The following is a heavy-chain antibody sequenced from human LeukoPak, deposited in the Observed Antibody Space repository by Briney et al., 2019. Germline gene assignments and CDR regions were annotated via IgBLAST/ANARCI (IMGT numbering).Heavy chain of an antibody. D-gene: IGHD5-12*01. CDR1: GGSISSGGYS. Sequence: SQTLSLTCTVSGGSISSGGYSWSWIRQHPGKGLEWIGYIYYSGSTYYNPSLKRRVILSADTSENQFSLKLSSVTAADTAVYYCARAGSGYQYHFDYWGQGTLVTVST. CDR2: IYYSGST. CDR3: ARAGSGYQYHFDY. V-gene: IGHV4-31*03. J-gene: IGHJ4*02.